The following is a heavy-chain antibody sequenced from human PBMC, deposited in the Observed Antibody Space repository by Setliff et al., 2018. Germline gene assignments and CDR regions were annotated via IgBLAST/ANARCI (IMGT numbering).Heavy chain of an antibody. D-gene: IGHD3-10*01. CDR3: ARAPGRNIRGDY. Sequence: SETLSLTCTVSGESIRSNNWWNWVRQPPGKGLEWIGDIYQSGTTNYNPSLKSRVTISADKSKNQFSLKLKSVTAADTAVYYCARAPGRNIRGDYWGQGALVTVSS. CDR2: IYQSGTT. J-gene: IGHJ4*02. CDR1: GESIRSNNW. V-gene: IGHV4-4*02.